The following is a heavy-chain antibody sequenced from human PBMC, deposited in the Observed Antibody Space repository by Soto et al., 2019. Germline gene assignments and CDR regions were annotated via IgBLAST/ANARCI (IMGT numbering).Heavy chain of an antibody. V-gene: IGHV4-39*02. D-gene: IGHD2-2*01. CDR1: GGSIKNGDYF. Sequence: SETLSLTCTVSGGSIKNGDYFWGWIRQPPGKGLEWIGSVHSSGGTYYNSSLNGRVTISIDTSNNHFSLNLTSVTAADTAVYFCSSILVGAPRHSRFDSWGQGTLVTVSS. CDR2: VHSSGGT. J-gene: IGHJ4*02. CDR3: SSILVGAPRHSRFDS.